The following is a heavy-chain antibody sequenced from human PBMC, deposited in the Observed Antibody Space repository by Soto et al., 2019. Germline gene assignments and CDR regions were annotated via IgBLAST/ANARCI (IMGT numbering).Heavy chain of an antibody. CDR3: ARDGTGWTGGDH. V-gene: IGHV3-33*01. D-gene: IGHD6-25*01. CDR2: LWRDGSKV. J-gene: IGHJ4*02. Sequence: PGGSLRLSCAASVFTFSYYDMHWVRQAPGKRLEWVAVLWRDGSKVYYADSVKGRFTISRDNSKNTLYLEMNSLRVEDTAVYYCARDGTGWTGGDHWGQGTLVTVSS. CDR1: VFTFSYYD.